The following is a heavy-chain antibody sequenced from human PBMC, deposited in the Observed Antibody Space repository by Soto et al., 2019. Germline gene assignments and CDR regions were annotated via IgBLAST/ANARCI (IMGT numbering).Heavy chain of an antibody. CDR3: ARVPLY. J-gene: IGHJ4*02. CDR1: GGSISGFY. CDR2: IYYSGNT. V-gene: IGHV4-59*01. Sequence: SETLSLTCPVSGGSISGFYWNWIRQPPGKGLEWIGFIYYSGNTNYNPSLTSRVTISVDTSKNQFSLKLSSVTAADTAVYYCARVPLYWGQGTLVTVS.